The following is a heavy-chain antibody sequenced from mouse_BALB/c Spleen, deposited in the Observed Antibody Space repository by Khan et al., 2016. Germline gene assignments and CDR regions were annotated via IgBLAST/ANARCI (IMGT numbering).Heavy chain of an antibody. V-gene: IGHV10-1*02. Sequence: EVQLVESGGGLVQPKGSLKLSCAASGFTFNTFAMNWVRQAPGKGLEWVARIRSKSYNYATYYGDSVKDRFTISRDDSQSMVHLQMNNLKTEDTALYYCGRPIDEGYSAWFGYWGQGTLVTVSA. D-gene: IGHD2-14*01. CDR1: GFTFNTFA. CDR2: IRSKSYNYAT. CDR3: GRPIDEGYSAWFGY. J-gene: IGHJ3*01.